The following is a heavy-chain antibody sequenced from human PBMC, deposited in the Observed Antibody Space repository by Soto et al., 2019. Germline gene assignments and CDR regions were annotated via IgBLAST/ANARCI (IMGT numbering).Heavy chain of an antibody. D-gene: IGHD2-15*01. CDR1: RGSIYNSY. V-gene: IGHV4-59*01. CDR2: IHYTGST. CDR3: VRVAGRGLFDS. J-gene: IGHJ4*02. Sequence: PSETLSLTCTVSRGSIYNSYWTWIRQPPGKRLEWIGSIHYTGSTRYNPSLRGRVTMSVDTSKNQFSLKLTSVTAADTAVYYCVRVAGRGLFDSWGPGNSVTVSS.